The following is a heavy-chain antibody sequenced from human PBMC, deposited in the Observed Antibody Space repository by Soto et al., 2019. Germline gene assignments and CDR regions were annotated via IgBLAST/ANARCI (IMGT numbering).Heavy chain of an antibody. CDR2: ISSSSSYI. CDR1: GFTFSSYS. D-gene: IGHD3-3*01. V-gene: IGHV3-21*01. Sequence: GGSLRLSCAASGFTFSSYSMNWVRQAPGKGLEWVSSISSSSSYIYYADSVKGRFTISRDNAKNSLYLQMNSLRAEDTAVYYCARLTSDDFWSGYTNYFDYWGQGTLVTVSS. J-gene: IGHJ4*02. CDR3: ARLTSDDFWSGYTNYFDY.